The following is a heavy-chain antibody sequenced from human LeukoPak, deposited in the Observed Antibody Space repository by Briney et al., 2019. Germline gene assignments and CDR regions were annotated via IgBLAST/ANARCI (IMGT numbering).Heavy chain of an antibody. V-gene: IGHV4-59*08. Sequence: SETLSLTCTVSGGPISSYYWSWTRQPPGKGLEWSGYIYYSRRTNYHPSLTSPVTISVDTSKNQFSLKLSSVTAADTAVYYCARHKGSSWSYYFDYWGQGTLVTVSS. CDR1: GGPISSYY. D-gene: IGHD6-13*01. CDR3: ARHKGSSWSYYFDY. J-gene: IGHJ4*02. CDR2: IYYSRRT.